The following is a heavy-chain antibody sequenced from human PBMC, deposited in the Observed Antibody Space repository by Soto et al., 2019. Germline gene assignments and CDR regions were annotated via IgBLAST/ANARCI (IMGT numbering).Heavy chain of an antibody. V-gene: IGHV1-18*01. D-gene: IGHD3-22*01. J-gene: IGHJ5*02. CDR2: SSAYNGNT. CDR1: GYTFTSYG. Sequence: QGQLEQSGAEVKKPGASVKVSCKASGYTFTSYGISCVRQPPGQGLEWMGWSSAYNGNTNYAQKLQGRVTMTTDTSTSTADMELRSLRSDDTGVYYCASELYYYDSSAASWGQGTLVTVSS. CDR3: ASELYYYDSSAAS.